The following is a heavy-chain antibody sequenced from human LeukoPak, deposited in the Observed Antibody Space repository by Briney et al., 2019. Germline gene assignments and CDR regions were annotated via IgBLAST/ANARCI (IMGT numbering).Heavy chain of an antibody. J-gene: IGHJ6*03. CDR2: INPNSGGT. D-gene: IGHD2-15*01. CDR3: ARARGKFCSGGSCPRYYYMDV. Sequence: ASVKVSCKASGYTFTGYYMHWVRQAPGQGLEWMGWINPNSGGTNYAQKFQGRVTMTRDTSISTAYMELSSLRSEDTAVYYCARARGKFCSGGSCPRYYYMDVWGKGTTVTVSS. V-gene: IGHV1-2*02. CDR1: GYTFTGYY.